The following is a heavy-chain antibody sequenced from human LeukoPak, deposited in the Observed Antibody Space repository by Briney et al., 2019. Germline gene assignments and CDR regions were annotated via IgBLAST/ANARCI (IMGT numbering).Heavy chain of an antibody. CDR2: VYYSGST. J-gene: IGHJ5*02. CDR3: ARVGLGYRYDNWFDP. CDR1: GGSISTYF. D-gene: IGHD5-18*01. V-gene: IGHV4-59*01. Sequence: SETLSLTCTVSGGSISTYFWSWIRQPPGKGLEWIGYVYYSGSTNYNPSLKSRVTISVDTSKNQFSLKLTSVTAADTAVYYCARVGLGYRYDNWFDPWGQGTLVTVSS.